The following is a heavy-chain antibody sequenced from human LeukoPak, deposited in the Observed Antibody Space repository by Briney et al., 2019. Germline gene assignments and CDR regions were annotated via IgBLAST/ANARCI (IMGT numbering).Heavy chain of an antibody. D-gene: IGHD3-3*01. J-gene: IGHJ4*02. CDR1: GGSISSYY. CDR2: IYSSGST. V-gene: IGHV4-59*12. Sequence: SETLSLTCTVSGGSISSYYWSWIRQPPGKGLEWIGYIYSSGSTNYNPSLESRVTISVDTSKNQFSLKLSSVTAADTAVYYCARDPEGHGYYFDYWGQGALVTVSS. CDR3: ARDPEGHGYYFDY.